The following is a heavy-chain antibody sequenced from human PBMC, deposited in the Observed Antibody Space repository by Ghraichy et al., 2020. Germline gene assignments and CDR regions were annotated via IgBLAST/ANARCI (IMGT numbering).Heavy chain of an antibody. D-gene: IGHD4-17*01. CDR3: ARGARTTVTTDDAFDI. J-gene: IGHJ3*02. CDR1: GFTFSSYS. CDR2: ISSSSLYI. V-gene: IGHV3-21*01. Sequence: LSLTCAASGFTFSSYSMTWVSQAPGKGLEWVSSISSSSLYIYYADSVKGRFTISRDNAKNSLFLQMNSLRAEDTAVFYCARGARTTVTTDDAFDIWGQGTMVTVSS.